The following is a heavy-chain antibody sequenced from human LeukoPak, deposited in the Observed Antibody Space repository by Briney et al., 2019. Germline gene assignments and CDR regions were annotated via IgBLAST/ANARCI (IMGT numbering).Heavy chain of an antibody. D-gene: IGHD3-10*01. J-gene: IGHJ4*02. CDR1: GFSVTNGW. CDR3: TTATVVWGVSAY. CDR2: IKDRTDGCTT. V-gene: IGHV3-15*01. Sequence: GGSLRLSCSAPGFSVTNGWMSWVRQAPGKGLEWVGRIKDRTDGCTTAYAAPVKGRFTISRGDSKNTVYLEMNSLKTEDTAVYFCTTATVVWGVSAYWGQGTLVTVSS.